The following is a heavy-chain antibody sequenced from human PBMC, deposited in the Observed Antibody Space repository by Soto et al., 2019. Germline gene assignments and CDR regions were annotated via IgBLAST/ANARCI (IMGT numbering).Heavy chain of an antibody. Sequence: PGGSLRLSCAASGFTFSSYAMSWVRQAPGKGLEWVSAISGSGGSTYYADSVKGRFTISRDNSKNTLYLQMGSLRAEDMAVYYCAREYSGSGTFDIWGQGTLVTVSS. CDR2: ISGSGGST. V-gene: IGHV3-23*01. J-gene: IGHJ3*02. CDR3: AREYSGSGTFDI. CDR1: GFTFSSYA. D-gene: IGHD5-12*01.